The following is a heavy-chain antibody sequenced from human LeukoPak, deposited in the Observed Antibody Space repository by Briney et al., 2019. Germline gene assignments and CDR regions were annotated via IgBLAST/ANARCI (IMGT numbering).Heavy chain of an antibody. CDR3: TNWGF. D-gene: IGHD3-16*01. Sequence: GGSLRLSCVVSGFPFSNAWMGWVRQTPAKGLEWIGRIKSNIDDRTTDYAAPVKGRFTIPRDDSDNTLYLQMNSLKTEDTAVYYCTNWGFWGQGTLVTVSS. CDR2: IKSNIDDRTT. V-gene: IGHV3-15*01. CDR1: GFPFSNAW. J-gene: IGHJ4*02.